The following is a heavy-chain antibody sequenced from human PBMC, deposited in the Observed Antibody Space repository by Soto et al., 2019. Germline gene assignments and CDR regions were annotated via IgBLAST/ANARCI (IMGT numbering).Heavy chain of an antibody. D-gene: IGHD3-10*01. Sequence: GGSLRLSCTASGFTFGDYAMSWFRQAPGEGLEWVGFIRSKAYGGTTEYAASVKGRFTISRDDSKSIAYLQMNSLRTEDTAVYYCTRDPLYYGSGYHGMDVWGQGTTVTVSS. V-gene: IGHV3-49*03. J-gene: IGHJ6*02. CDR2: IRSKAYGGTT. CDR3: TRDPLYYGSGYHGMDV. CDR1: GFTFGDYA.